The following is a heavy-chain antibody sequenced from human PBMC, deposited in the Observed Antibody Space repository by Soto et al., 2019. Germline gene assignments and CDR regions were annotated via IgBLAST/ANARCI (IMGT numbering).Heavy chain of an antibody. V-gene: IGHV1-69*04. J-gene: IGHJ4*02. CDR1: GDTFNFYS. D-gene: IGHD3-10*01. CDR2: VNPIVSMS. Sequence: QVQLVQSGAEVKRPGSSVKVSCKASGDTFNFYSINWVRQAPGLGLEWMGRVNPIVSMSNYAQRFQGRVTLTPDQXTSTAYMELSGLRSEDTAIYYCATSYGSGYRAFDYWGQGALVTVSS. CDR3: ATSYGSGYRAFDY.